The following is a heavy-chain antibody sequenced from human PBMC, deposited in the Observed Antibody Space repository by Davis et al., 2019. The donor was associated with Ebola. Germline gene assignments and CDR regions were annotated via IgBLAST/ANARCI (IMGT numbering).Heavy chain of an antibody. CDR2: IIPIFGTP. Sequence: AASVKVSCKASGYTFTSYAMHWVRQAPGQRLEWMGGIIPIFGTPKYAQKFQDRVTIIAVESTSTVYMELRSLRSEDTAIYYCARPVGGSGSYDYWGQGTLVTVSS. D-gene: IGHD3-10*01. CDR1: GYTFTSYA. CDR3: ARPVGGSGSYDY. V-gene: IGHV1-69*13. J-gene: IGHJ4*02.